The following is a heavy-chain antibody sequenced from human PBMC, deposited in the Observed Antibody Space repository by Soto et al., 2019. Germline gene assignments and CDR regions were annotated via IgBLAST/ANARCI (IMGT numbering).Heavy chain of an antibody. J-gene: IGHJ6*02. D-gene: IGHD3-9*01. CDR1: GGSISSSSYY. CDR2: IYYSGST. CDR3: AFDVLRYFDWLPPTNYYYYGMDV. Sequence: SETLSLTCTVSGGSISSSSYYWGWIRQPPGKGLEWIGSIYYSGSTYYNPSLKSRVTISVDTSKNQFSLKLSSVTAADTAVYYCAFDVLRYFDWLPPTNYYYYGMDVWGQGTTVTVSS. V-gene: IGHV4-39*01.